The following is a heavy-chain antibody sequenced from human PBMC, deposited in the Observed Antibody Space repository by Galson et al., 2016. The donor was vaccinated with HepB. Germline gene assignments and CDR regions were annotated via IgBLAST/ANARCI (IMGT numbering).Heavy chain of an antibody. J-gene: IGHJ6*04. Sequence: SLRLSCAASGFTFRNYGMTWVRQAPGKGLEVVSSLSRRGDSTAYADSVKGRFTISRDNSKNTLPLQMNSLTADDTAIYYCVQGSTAPAVWGKGTTVTVSS. CDR2: LSRRGDST. CDR3: VQGSTAPAV. CDR1: GFTFRNYG. V-gene: IGHV3-23*01. D-gene: IGHD2-2*01.